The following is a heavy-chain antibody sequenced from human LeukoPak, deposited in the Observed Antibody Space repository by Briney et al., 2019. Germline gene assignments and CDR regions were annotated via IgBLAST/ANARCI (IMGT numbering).Heavy chain of an antibody. CDR2: ISYDGSNK. CDR1: GFTFSSYA. J-gene: IGHJ4*02. Sequence: GGSLRLSCAASGFTFSSYAMHWARQAPGKGLEWVAVISYDGSNKYYADSVKGRFTISRDNSKNTLYLQMNSLRAEDTAVYYCARDLGQQLGNFDYWGQGTLVTVSS. V-gene: IGHV3-30-3*01. D-gene: IGHD6-13*01. CDR3: ARDLGQQLGNFDY.